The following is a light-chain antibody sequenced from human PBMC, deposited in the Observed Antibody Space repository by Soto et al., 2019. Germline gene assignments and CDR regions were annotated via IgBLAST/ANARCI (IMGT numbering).Light chain of an antibody. J-gene: IGKJ5*01. CDR3: QQYGIAPLALT. Sequence: EVVLTQSPGTLSLSPGETATLSCRASQSVHVSYLAWYQQKPGQAPSLLIYGTSSRATGIPDRFSGSGSGTDFTLTISRLEPEDFALYYCQQYGIAPLALTFGGGTRLEIK. CDR2: GTS. V-gene: IGKV3-20*01. CDR1: QSVHVSY.